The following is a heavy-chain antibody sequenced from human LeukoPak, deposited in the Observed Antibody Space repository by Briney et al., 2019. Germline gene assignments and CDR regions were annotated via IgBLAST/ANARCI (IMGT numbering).Heavy chain of an antibody. V-gene: IGHV3-64D*09. CDR3: AKDITRYGGNAVDY. J-gene: IGHJ4*02. D-gene: IGHD4-23*01. CDR1: GFTFSSYA. CDR2: ISSNGGST. Sequence: GGSLRLSCSASGFTFSSYAMHWVRQAPGKGLEYVSAISSNGGSTYYADSVKGRFTISRDNSKNTLYLQMSSLRAGDTAVYYCAKDITRYGGNAVDYWGQGTLVTVSS.